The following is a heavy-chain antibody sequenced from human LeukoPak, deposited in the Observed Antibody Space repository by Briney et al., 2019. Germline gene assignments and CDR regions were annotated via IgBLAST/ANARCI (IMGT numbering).Heavy chain of an antibody. CDR1: GFSFSNYA. V-gene: IGHV3-23*01. Sequence: GGSLRLSCAASGFSFSNYAMSWVRQGPGKGLEWVSSIFPSGGEIHYADSVRGRFTISRDNSKSTLSLQMNSLRAEDTAIYYCATYRQVLLPFESWGQETLVTVSS. CDR3: ATYRQVLLPFES. J-gene: IGHJ4*02. CDR2: IFPSGGEI. D-gene: IGHD2-8*02.